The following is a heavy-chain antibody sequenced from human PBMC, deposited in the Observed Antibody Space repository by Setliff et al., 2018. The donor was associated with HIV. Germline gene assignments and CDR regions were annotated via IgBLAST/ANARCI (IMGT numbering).Heavy chain of an antibody. V-gene: IGHV3-20*04. Sequence: PGGSLRLSCAASGFTFDDYGMSWVRQAPGKGLEWVSGINWNGGSTGYADSVKGRFTISRDNAKNSLYLQMNSLRVEDTAVYYCARSGHYYMDVWGKGTTVTVSS. D-gene: IGHD2-15*01. CDR3: ARSGHYYMDV. CDR2: INWNGGST. J-gene: IGHJ6*03. CDR1: GFTFDDYG.